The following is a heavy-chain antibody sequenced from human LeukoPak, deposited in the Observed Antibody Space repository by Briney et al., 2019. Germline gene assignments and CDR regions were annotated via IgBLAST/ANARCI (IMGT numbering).Heavy chain of an antibody. J-gene: IGHJ3*02. D-gene: IGHD6-13*01. CDR1: GYTFTRYG. V-gene: IGHV1-8*01. Sequence: ASVKVSCKASGYTFTRYGINWVRQATGQGLEWMGWMNPNSGNTGYAQKFQGRVTMTRNTSISTAYMELSSLRSEDTAVYYCASVGAAAVGAFDIWGQGTMVTVSS. CDR3: ASVGAAAVGAFDI. CDR2: MNPNSGNT.